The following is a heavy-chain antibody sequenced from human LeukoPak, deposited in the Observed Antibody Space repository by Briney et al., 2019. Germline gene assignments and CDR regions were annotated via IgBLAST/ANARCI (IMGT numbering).Heavy chain of an antibody. CDR2: IYSGGST. D-gene: IGHD3-22*01. CDR1: GFTVSSNY. Sequence: PGGSLRLSCATSGFTVSSNYMSWVRQAPGKGLEWVSVIYSGGSTYYADSVKGRFTISRGNSKNTLYLQMNSLRAEDTAVYYCASGKGGYYLSAIDYWGQGTLVTVSS. J-gene: IGHJ4*02. V-gene: IGHV3-66*01. CDR3: ASGKGGYYLSAIDY.